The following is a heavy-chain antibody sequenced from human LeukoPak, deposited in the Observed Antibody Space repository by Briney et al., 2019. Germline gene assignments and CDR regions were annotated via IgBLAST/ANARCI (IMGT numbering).Heavy chain of an antibody. D-gene: IGHD6-13*01. CDR1: GFTFSSYG. Sequence: GGSLRLSCAASGFTFSSYGMHWVRQAPGKGLVWVSRINSDGSSTSYADSVRGRFTISRDNAKNTLYLQMNSLRAEDTAVYYCARGGAPSSSSWYDPNSHNWFDPWGQGTLVTVSS. V-gene: IGHV3-74*01. J-gene: IGHJ5*02. CDR2: INSDGSST. CDR3: ARGGAPSSSSWYDPNSHNWFDP.